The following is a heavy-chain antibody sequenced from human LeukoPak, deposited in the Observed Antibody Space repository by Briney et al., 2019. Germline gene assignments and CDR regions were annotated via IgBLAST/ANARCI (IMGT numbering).Heavy chain of an antibody. J-gene: IGHJ4*02. CDR2: IYSSGST. CDR1: GGSISSYY. V-gene: IGHV4-4*07. D-gene: IGHD6-6*01. CDR3: ARGDSSSSFDY. Sequence: PSETLSLTCTVSGGSISSYYWSWIRQPAGKGLKWIGRIYSSGSTNYNPSLKSRVTMSVDTSKNQFSLKLSSVTAADTAVYYCARGDSSSSFDYWGQGTLVTVSS.